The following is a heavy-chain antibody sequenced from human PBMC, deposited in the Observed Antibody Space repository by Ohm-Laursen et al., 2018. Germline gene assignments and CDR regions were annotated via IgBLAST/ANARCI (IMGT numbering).Heavy chain of an antibody. D-gene: IGHD4-17*01. J-gene: IGHJ2*01. CDR3: ARHRHYDDYYWYFDL. CDR1: GGSISSYY. CDR2: IYYSGST. V-gene: IGHV4-59*08. Sequence: SETLSLTCAVSGGSISSYYWSWIRQPPGKGLEWIGYIYYSGSTNYNPSLKSRVTISVDTSKNQFSLKLSSVTAADTAVYYCARHRHYDDYYWYFDLWGRGTLVTVSS.